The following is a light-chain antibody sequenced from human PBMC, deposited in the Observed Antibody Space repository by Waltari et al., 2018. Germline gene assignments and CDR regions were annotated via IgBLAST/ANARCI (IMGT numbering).Light chain of an antibody. Sequence: EIVLTQSPGPLSLSPGERASPSCRASQSVSRSYLAWYQQKPGQPPRLLIYGAFSRATGIPDRFSGSGSGTDFTLTISSLEPEDFAVYYCQQYGSSPLTFGGGTKVEIK. CDR1: QSVSRSY. V-gene: IGKV3-20*01. CDR2: GAF. J-gene: IGKJ4*01. CDR3: QQYGSSPLT.